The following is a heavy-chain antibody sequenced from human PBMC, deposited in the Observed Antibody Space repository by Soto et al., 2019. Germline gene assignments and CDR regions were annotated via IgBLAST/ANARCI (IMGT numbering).Heavy chain of an antibody. V-gene: IGHV4-31*03. J-gene: IGHJ4*02. Sequence: SETLSLTCTVSGGSISSGGYYWIWIRQHPGKGLEWIGYIYYSGSTYYNPSLKSRVTISVDTSKNQFSLKLSSVTAADTAVYYCARDLLTNYFDYWGQGTLVTVSS. D-gene: IGHD7-27*01. CDR2: IYYSGST. CDR3: ARDLLTNYFDY. CDR1: GGSISSGGYY.